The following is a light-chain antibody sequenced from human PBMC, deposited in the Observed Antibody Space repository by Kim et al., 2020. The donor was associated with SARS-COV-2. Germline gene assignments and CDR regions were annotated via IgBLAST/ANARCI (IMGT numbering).Light chain of an antibody. CDR1: QSVSSS. CDR3: QQYGSSLWT. V-gene: IGKV3-20*01. J-gene: IGKJ1*01. CDR2: VAS. Sequence: EIVLTQSPGTLSLSPGERATLSCRASQSVSSSLAWYQQKPGQAPRLLIYVASNRATGIPDRFSGSGSGTDFTLTISRLEPEDFAMYYCQQYGSSLWTFGQGTKVDIK.